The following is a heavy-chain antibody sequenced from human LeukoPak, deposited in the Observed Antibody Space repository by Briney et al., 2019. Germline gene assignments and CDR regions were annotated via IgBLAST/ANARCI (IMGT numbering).Heavy chain of an antibody. CDR3: AREDAVAGTQINWFDP. CDR2: INRDGSST. V-gene: IGHV3-74*01. D-gene: IGHD6-19*01. J-gene: IGHJ5*02. Sequence: PGGSLRLSCAASGFTFSGYLMHWVRQAPGKGLVGVSRINRDGSSTTYADSVKGRFTISRDNARNTLYLQMNSLRAEDTAVYYCAREDAVAGTQINWFDPWGQGTLVTVSS. CDR1: GFTFSGYL.